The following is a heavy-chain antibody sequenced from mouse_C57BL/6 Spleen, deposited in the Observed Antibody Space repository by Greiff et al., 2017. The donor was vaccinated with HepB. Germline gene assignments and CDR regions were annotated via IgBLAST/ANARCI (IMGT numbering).Heavy chain of an antibody. V-gene: IGHV1-39*01. J-gene: IGHJ1*03. Sequence: VHVKQSGPELVKPGASVKISCKASGYSFTDYNMNWVKQRNGKSLEWIGVINPNYGTTSYNQKFKGKATLTVDQSSSTAYMQLNSLTSEDSAVYYGARDPYYYGSSYVGWYFDVWGTGTTVTVSS. CDR1: GYSFTDYN. CDR2: INPNYGTT. CDR3: ARDPYYYGSSYVGWYFDV. D-gene: IGHD1-1*01.